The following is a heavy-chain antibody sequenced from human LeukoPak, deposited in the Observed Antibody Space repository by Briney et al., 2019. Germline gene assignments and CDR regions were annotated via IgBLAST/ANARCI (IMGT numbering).Heavy chain of an antibody. CDR1: GFIFSGYG. D-gene: IGHD2-15*01. V-gene: IGHV3-48*01. Sequence: GGSLTLSCAASGFIFSGYGMNWGRQAPGKGLEFISFISSSSGGTIYYADSVKGRFTISRDNAKNSVYLQMNSLRAEDTAVYYCARDRGYCSGGTRYASFDHWGQGTLVTVSS. J-gene: IGHJ4*02. CDR2: ISSSSGGTI. CDR3: ARDRGYCSGGTRYASFDH.